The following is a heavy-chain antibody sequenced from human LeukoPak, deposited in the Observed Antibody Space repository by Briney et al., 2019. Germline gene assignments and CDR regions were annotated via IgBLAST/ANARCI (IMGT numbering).Heavy chain of an antibody. Sequence: GGSLRLSCAASGFTFTDYGMNWVRQAPGKGLECVSFISSSSSTVFYTDSVQGRFTISRDNGQNSLYLQMNCLRDEDTAVYYCAGWDEISGFYRWWGQGTLVTVST. D-gene: IGHD3-22*01. V-gene: IGHV3-48*02. CDR1: GFTFTDYG. CDR3: AGWDEISGFYRW. CDR2: ISSSSSTV. J-gene: IGHJ4*02.